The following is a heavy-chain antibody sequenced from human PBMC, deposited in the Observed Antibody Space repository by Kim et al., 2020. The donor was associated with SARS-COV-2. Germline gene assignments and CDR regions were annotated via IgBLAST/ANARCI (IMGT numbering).Heavy chain of an antibody. V-gene: IGHV4-39*01. J-gene: IGHJ4*02. Sequence: NIYYSGTTNYNPSLKSRVTISIDTSKDQFSLKLSSVTAADPAVYYCAKGLNWGQGTLVTVSS. CDR3: AKGLN. CDR2: IYYSGTT.